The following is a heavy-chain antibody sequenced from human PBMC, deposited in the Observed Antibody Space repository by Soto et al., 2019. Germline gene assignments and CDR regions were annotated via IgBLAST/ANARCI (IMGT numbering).Heavy chain of an antibody. CDR3: ARDIHSSGWNYYYYYGMDV. V-gene: IGHV3-33*01. Sequence: GGSLRLSCAASGFTFSSYGMHWVRQAPGKGLEWVAVIWYDGSNKYYADSVKGRFTISRDNSKNTLYLQMNSLRAEDTAVYYCARDIHSSGWNYYYYYGMDVWGQGTTVTVSS. D-gene: IGHD6-19*01. CDR1: GFTFSSYG. CDR2: IWYDGSNK. J-gene: IGHJ6*02.